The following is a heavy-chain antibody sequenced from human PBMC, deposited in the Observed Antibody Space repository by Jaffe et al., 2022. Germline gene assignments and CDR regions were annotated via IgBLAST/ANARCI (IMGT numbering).Heavy chain of an antibody. Sequence: QLQLQESGPGLVKPSETLSLTCTVSGGSISSSSYYWGWIRQPPGKGLEWIGSIYYSGSTYYNPSLKSRVTISVDTSKNQFSLKLSSVTAADTAVYYCARHGIGYCSSTSCYWTPVIRGLIDYWGQGTLVTVSS. CDR3: ARHGIGYCSSTSCYWTPVIRGLIDY. J-gene: IGHJ4*02. V-gene: IGHV4-39*01. CDR2: IYYSGST. CDR1: GGSISSSSYY. D-gene: IGHD2-2*01.